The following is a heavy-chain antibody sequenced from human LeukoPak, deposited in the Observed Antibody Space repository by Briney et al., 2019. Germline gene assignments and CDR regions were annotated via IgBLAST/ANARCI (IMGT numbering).Heavy chain of an antibody. D-gene: IGHD2-15*01. CDR2: INPSGGST. J-gene: IGHJ4*02. CDR3: ATGLPSTVVVVAVYYFDY. CDR1: GYTFTSYY. Sequence: GASVKVSCKASGYTFTSYYMHWVRQAPGQGLEWMGIINPSGGSTSYAQKFQGRVTMTRDTSISTAYMELSSLRSEDTAVYYCATGLPSTVVVVAVYYFDYWGQGTLVTVSS. V-gene: IGHV1-46*01.